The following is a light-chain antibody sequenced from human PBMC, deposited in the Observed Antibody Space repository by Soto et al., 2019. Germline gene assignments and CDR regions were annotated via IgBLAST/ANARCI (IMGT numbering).Light chain of an antibody. CDR1: QSVSSN. Sequence: EIVMTQSPATLSVSPGERATLSCRASQSVSSNLAWYQPKPGQTPKLLIYVASTRATGIPARFSGSGSGTEFTLTIRSLQSEDFAVYYCQQYNVWPLTFGGGTKVEFK. CDR3: QQYNVWPLT. CDR2: VAS. J-gene: IGKJ4*01. V-gene: IGKV3-15*01.